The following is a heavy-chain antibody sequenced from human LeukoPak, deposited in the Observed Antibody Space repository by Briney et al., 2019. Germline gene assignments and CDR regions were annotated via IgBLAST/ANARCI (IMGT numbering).Heavy chain of an antibody. CDR3: ARASLPFDWLLLLGY. V-gene: IGHV1-18*01. CDR1: GYTFTSYG. J-gene: IGHJ4*02. Sequence: GASVKVSCKASGYTFTSYGISWVRQAPGQGLEWMGWISAYNGNTNYAQKLQGRVTMTTDTSTSTAYMELRSLRSDDTAVYYCARASLPFDWLLLLGYWGQGTLVTVSS. D-gene: IGHD3-9*01. CDR2: ISAYNGNT.